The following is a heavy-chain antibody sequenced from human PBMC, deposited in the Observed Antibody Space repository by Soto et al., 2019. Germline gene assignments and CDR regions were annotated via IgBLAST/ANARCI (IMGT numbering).Heavy chain of an antibody. Sequence: QVQLVQSGAEVKKAGASVKVSCRASGYTFTSYDINWVRQATGQGLEWMGWMNPNTGNTGYAQKFQGRVTMTRNTSISTFYMELSSPRSEDTAVYYCARDLTGTRKGGWFDPWAQGTLVTVSS. CDR3: ARDLTGTRKGGWFDP. CDR2: MNPNTGNT. CDR1: GYTFTSYD. D-gene: IGHD3-9*01. V-gene: IGHV1-8*01. J-gene: IGHJ5*02.